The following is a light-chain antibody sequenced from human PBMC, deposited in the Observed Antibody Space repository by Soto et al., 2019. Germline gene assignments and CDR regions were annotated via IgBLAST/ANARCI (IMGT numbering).Light chain of an antibody. CDR1: QSVSNN. J-gene: IGKJ1*01. CDR3: QQYNNWPPTWT. V-gene: IGKV3-15*01. Sequence: EIVMTQSPATLSVSPGESATLSCRASQSVSNNLAWYQQKPGQTPRLLIYGASPRATGFPARFSGSGSGTEFTLTISSLQSEDFAVYYCQQYNNWPPTWTFGQGTKVEI. CDR2: GAS.